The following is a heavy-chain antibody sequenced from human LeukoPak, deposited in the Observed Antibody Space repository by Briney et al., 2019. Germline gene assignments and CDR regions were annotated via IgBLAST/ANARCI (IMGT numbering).Heavy chain of an antibody. CDR2: IIPILGIS. V-gene: IGHV1-69*04. D-gene: IGHD3-10*01. Sequence: ASVKVSCKASGGTFGSYAISWVRQAPGQGLEWMGRIIPILGISNYTQKFQGRVTITADKSTSTAYMELSRLRFEDTAVYYCARDLVGELLGYYYGMDVWGQGTTVTVSS. CDR1: GGTFGSYA. CDR3: ARDLVGELLGYYYGMDV. J-gene: IGHJ6*02.